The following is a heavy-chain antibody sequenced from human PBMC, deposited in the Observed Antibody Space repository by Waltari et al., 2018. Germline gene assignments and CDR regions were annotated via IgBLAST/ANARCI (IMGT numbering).Heavy chain of an antibody. CDR1: GGSISSYY. V-gene: IGHV4-4*07. Sequence: QVQLQESGPGLVKPSETLSLTCTVSGGSISSYYWSWIRQPAGQGLEWIGRIYTSGSTNYNPPLKRRVTMSVDTSKNQFSLKLSSVTAADTAVYYCARDQSALDWSAGYYYMDVWGKGTTVTISS. D-gene: IGHD3-9*01. J-gene: IGHJ6*03. CDR2: IYTSGST. CDR3: ARDQSALDWSAGYYYMDV.